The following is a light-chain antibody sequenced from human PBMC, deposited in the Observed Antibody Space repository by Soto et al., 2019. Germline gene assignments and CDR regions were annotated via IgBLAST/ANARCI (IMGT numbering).Light chain of an antibody. Sequence: EIVLTQSPATLSLSPGERATLSCRASQSVSSYLAWYQQKPGQAPRLLIYDASNRATGIPARFSGSGSGTEFSLTISRLKSEDFAVYYCKQYNNWPLTFGGGTKVDIK. V-gene: IGKV3-11*01. CDR1: QSVSSY. J-gene: IGKJ4*01. CDR3: KQYNNWPLT. CDR2: DAS.